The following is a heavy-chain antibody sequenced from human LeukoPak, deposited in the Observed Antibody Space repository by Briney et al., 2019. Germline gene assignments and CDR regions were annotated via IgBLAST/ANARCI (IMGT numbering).Heavy chain of an antibody. V-gene: IGHV1-2*02. D-gene: IGHD3-10*01. CDR1: GYTFTGYY. J-gene: IGHJ5*02. CDR2: INPHSGGT. Sequence: ASVKVSCKASGYTFTGYYMHWVRQAPGQGLEWMGWINPHSGGTNYAQKFQGRVTMTRDLSISTAYMELSRLRSDDTAVYYCAREASMVRGVIHNWFDPWGQGTLVTVSS. CDR3: AREASMVRGVIHNWFDP.